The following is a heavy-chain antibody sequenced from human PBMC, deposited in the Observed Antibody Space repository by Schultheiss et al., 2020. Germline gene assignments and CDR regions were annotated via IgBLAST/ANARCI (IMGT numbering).Heavy chain of an antibody. CDR3: ARDSAAAVPFDY. Sequence: GGSLRLSCAASGFTFSSYAMTWVRQAPGKGLEWVSGISSGSFSTYYAGSVKGRFTISRDNAKNSLYLQMNSLRAEDTAVYYCARDSAAAVPFDYWGQGTLVTVSS. V-gene: IGHV3-21*01. D-gene: IGHD6-13*01. J-gene: IGHJ4*02. CDR2: ISSGSFST. CDR1: GFTFSSYA.